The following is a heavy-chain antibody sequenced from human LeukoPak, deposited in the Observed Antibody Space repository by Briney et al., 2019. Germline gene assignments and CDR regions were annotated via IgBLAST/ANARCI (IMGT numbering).Heavy chain of an antibody. J-gene: IGHJ4*02. CDR3: ARGYQRPDY. CDR2: ISSSSNNI. D-gene: IGHD2-2*01. V-gene: IGHV3-21*01. Sequence: PGGSLRLFCAASGFTFSTYTMICLRQAPGKGLEWVSSISSSSNNINYADSVKGRFTISRDNAMNSVHLQMNSLRVEDTAVYYCARGYQRPDYWGQGTLITVSS. CDR1: GFTFSTYT.